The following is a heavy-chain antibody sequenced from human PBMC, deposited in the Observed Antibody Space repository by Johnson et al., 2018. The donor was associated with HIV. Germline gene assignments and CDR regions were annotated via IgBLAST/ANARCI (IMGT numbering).Heavy chain of an antibody. V-gene: IGHV3-13*01. CDR3: ARPTGWLRAFDI. J-gene: IGHJ3*02. CDR1: GFTFSSYD. Sequence: VQLVESGGGVVQPGGSLRLSCAASGFTFSSYDMHWVRQVTRKGLEWVSAIGTAGDTYYPGSVKGRFTISRENAKDSLYLQMNSLRPDDTAVYYCARPTGWLRAFDIWGQGTMVTVSS. D-gene: IGHD2-15*01. CDR2: IGTAGDT.